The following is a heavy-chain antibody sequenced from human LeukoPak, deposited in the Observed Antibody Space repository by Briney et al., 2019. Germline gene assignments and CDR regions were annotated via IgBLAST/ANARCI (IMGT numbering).Heavy chain of an antibody. J-gene: IGHJ4*02. V-gene: IGHV5-10-1*01. Sequence: GESTKISCKGSGYSFTSYWISWVRQMPGKGLEWMGRIDHSDSYTNYRPSFQGHVTISADKSISTAYLQWSSLKASDTAMYYCARHRDYYGSESYPDYWGQGTLVTVSS. CDR2: IDHSDSYT. D-gene: IGHD3-10*01. CDR3: ARHRDYYGSESYPDY. CDR1: GYSFTSYW.